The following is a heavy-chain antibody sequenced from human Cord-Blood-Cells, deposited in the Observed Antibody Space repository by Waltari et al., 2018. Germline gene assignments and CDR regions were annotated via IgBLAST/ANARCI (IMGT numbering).Heavy chain of an antibody. V-gene: IGHV3-33*01. CDR1: GFTFSSYG. D-gene: IGHD2-15*01. Sequence: QVQLVESGGGVVQPGRSLRLSCAASGFTFSSYGMHWFRQAPGKGREWVAVIWYDGSNKYYADSVKGRVTISRDNSKNTLYLQMNSLRVEDTAVYYCAGEGRIGVAATPAYFDYWGQGTLVTVSS. J-gene: IGHJ4*02. CDR3: AGEGRIGVAATPAYFDY. CDR2: IWYDGSNK.